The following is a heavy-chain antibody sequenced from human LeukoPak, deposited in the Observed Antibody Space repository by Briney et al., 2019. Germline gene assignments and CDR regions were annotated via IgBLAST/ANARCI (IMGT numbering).Heavy chain of an antibody. CDR1: GFTFSSYW. D-gene: IGHD3-16*01. Sequence: GGSLRLSCAASGFTFSSYWVSWVRQAPGKGLEWVANIKQDGSEKYYVDSVKGRFTISRDNAKNSLYLQMNSLRAEDTAVYYCARDNMITFGGVTAFDYWGQGTLVTVSS. J-gene: IGHJ4*02. CDR3: ARDNMITFGGVTAFDY. CDR2: IKQDGSEK. V-gene: IGHV3-7*03.